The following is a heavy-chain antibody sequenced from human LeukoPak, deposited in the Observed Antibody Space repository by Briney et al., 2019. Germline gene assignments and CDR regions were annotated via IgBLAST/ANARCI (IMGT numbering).Heavy chain of an antibody. Sequence: PGGSLRLSCAASGFTFSGSVMSWVRQAPGKGLEWVSGVSASGSSRFYADSVKGRFTVSRDNSKNTLYLQMNSLRVEDTAVYYCAELVTLNFWGQGTLVTVSS. CDR1: GFTFSGSV. CDR2: VSASGSSR. CDR3: AELVTLNF. V-gene: IGHV3-23*01. J-gene: IGHJ4*02. D-gene: IGHD2-21*02.